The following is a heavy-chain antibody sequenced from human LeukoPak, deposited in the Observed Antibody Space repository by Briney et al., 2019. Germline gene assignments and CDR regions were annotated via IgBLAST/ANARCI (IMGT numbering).Heavy chain of an antibody. Sequence: GGSLRLSCAASGFTLSSYAMHWIRQPPGKGLEWVSYISDTGSDIWYADSVKGRFTMSRDNAKNSLSLQMNRLRGDDTAVYYCARDKRGLYAYDIWGQGTMVAVSS. CDR2: ISDTGSDI. J-gene: IGHJ3*02. CDR1: GFTLSSYA. CDR3: ARDKRGLYAYDI. V-gene: IGHV3-21*05.